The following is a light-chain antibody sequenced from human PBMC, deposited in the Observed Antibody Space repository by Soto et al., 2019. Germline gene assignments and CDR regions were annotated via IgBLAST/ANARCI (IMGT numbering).Light chain of an antibody. CDR1: SSDVGGYNF. CDR3: SSYAGSNIMV. Sequence: QSALTQPPSASGSPGQSVTISCTGTSSDVGGYNFVSWYQQHPGKAPKLMIHEVSERPSGVPDRFSGSKSGNTASLSVSGLQAEDESDYYCSSYAGSNIMVFGGGTKLTVL. J-gene: IGLJ2*01. CDR2: EVS. V-gene: IGLV2-8*01.